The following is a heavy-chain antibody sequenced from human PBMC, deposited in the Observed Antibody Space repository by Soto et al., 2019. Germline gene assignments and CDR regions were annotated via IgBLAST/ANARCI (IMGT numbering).Heavy chain of an antibody. D-gene: IGHD6-19*01. CDR1: GFTFDDYA. CDR3: AKSSGWYESAFDI. CDR2: ISWNSGSI. V-gene: IGHV3-9*01. Sequence: EVQLVESGGGLVQPGRSLRLSCAASGFTFDDYAMHWVRQAPGKGLEWVSGISWNSGSIGYVDSVKGRFTISRDNAKNSLYLQMNSLRAEDTALYYCAKSSGWYESAFDIWGQGTMVTVSS. J-gene: IGHJ3*02.